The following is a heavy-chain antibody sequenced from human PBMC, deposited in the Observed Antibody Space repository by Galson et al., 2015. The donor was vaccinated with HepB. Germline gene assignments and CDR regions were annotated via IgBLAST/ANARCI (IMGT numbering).Heavy chain of an antibody. CDR2: IWYDGSNK. CDR3: ARREMREVAPFDY. V-gene: IGHV3-33*01. D-gene: IGHD5-24*01. CDR1: GFTFSSYG. J-gene: IGHJ4*02. Sequence: SLRLSCAASGFTFSSYGMHWVRQAPGKGLEWVAVIWYDGSNKYYADSVKGRFTISRDNSKNTLYLQMNSLRAEDTAVYYCARREMREVAPFDYWGQGTLVTVSS.